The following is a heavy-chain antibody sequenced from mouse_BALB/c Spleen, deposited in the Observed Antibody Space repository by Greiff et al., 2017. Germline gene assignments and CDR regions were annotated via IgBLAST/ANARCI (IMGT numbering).Heavy chain of an antibody. CDR3: ARGDGYSSWFAY. V-gene: IGHV5-2*01. D-gene: IGHD2-3*01. CDR1: ESEFPSHE. J-gene: IGHJ3*01. Sequence: EVKLMESGGGLVKPGESLNLSCDSNESEFPSHEMSWVRKTPEKRLELFAAINSDGGSTYYPDTMERRFIFSRDIPKKTLYLQMSSLRSEDTALYYCARGDGYSSWFAYWGQGTLVTVSA. CDR2: INSDGGST.